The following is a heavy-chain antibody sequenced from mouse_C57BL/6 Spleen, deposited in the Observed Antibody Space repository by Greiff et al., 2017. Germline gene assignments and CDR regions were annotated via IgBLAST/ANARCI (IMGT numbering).Heavy chain of an antibody. V-gene: IGHV5-6*01. CDR3: ARHGSNYVGFDY. CDR1: GFTFSSYG. D-gene: IGHD2-5*01. CDR2: ISSGGSYT. J-gene: IGHJ2*01. Sequence: DVQLVESGGDLVKPGGSLKLSCAASGFTFSSYGMSWVRQTPDKRLEWVATISSGGSYTYYPDSVKGRFTIPRDNAKNTLYLQMSSLKSEDTAMYYCARHGSNYVGFDYWGQGTTLTVSS.